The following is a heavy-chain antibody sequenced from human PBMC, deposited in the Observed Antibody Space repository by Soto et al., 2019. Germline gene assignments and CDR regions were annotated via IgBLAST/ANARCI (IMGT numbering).Heavy chain of an antibody. Sequence: PSESLSLTLTVSGASISSGPYYSSVVRQHPGKGLECIGYIYHSWSTYYNPSIESRLIISLDTSKNNFSLKLSSVTAAETAVYYCARGRTASTTYSSGMDVWGQGTTVPLSS. V-gene: IGHV4-31*02. CDR3: ARGRTASTTYSSGMDV. J-gene: IGHJ6*02. CDR2: IYHSWST. D-gene: IGHD2-21*02. CDR1: GASISSGPYY.